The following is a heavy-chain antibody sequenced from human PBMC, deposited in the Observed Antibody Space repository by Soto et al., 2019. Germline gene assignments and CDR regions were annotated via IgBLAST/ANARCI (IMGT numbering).Heavy chain of an antibody. J-gene: IGHJ6*03. CDR3: AKDYSSSSSLVYYMDV. V-gene: IGHV3-30*18. CDR2: ISYDGSNK. Sequence: GGSLRLSCAASGFTFSSYGMHWVRQAPGKGLEWVAVISYDGSNKYYADSVKGRFTISRDNSKNTLYQQMNSLRAEDTAVYYCAKDYSSSSSLVYYMDVWGKGTTVTVSS. D-gene: IGHD6-6*01. CDR1: GFTFSSYG.